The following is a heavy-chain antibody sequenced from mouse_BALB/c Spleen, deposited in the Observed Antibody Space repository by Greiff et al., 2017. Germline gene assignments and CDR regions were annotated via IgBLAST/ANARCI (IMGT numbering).Heavy chain of an antibody. CDR3: ARDGYYAY. V-gene: IGHV2-9*02. CDR2: IWAGGST. J-gene: IGHJ3*01. CDR1: GFSLTGSG. D-gene: IGHD2-3*01. Sequence: VQLQQSGPGLVAPSQTLSFTCTASGFSLTGSGVHWVRQPPGKGLEWLGVIWAGGSTNYNSALMSRLSISKANSKSQVFLKMNSLQTDDTAMYYFARDGYYAYWGQGTLVTVSA.